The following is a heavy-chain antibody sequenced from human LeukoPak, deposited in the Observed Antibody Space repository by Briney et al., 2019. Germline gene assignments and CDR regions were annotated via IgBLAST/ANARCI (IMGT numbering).Heavy chain of an antibody. V-gene: IGHV3-23*01. Sequence: PGGSLRLSCAASKFTFRSYAMTWVRQAPGQGLEWVSSIRGSDGRTFYADSVKGRFTISRDNAKNTLYLQMNSLRAEDTAVYYCAKDPNGDYIGAFDIWGQGIMVTVSS. CDR1: KFTFRSYA. D-gene: IGHD2-8*01. J-gene: IGHJ3*02. CDR2: IRGSDGRT. CDR3: AKDPNGDYIGAFDI.